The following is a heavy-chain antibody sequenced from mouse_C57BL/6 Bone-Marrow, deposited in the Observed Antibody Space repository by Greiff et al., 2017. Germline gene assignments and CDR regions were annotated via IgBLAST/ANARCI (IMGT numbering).Heavy chain of an antibody. J-gene: IGHJ3*01. D-gene: IGHD3-2*02. Sequence: EVKLMESGGGLVKPGGSLKLSCAASGFTFSDYGMHWVRQAPEKGLEWVAYISSGSSTIYYADTVKGRFTISRDNAKNTLFLQMTSLRSEDTAMYYCASPLAQGRGQGTLVTVSA. CDR2: ISSGSSTI. CDR1: GFTFSDYG. CDR3: ASPLAQG. V-gene: IGHV5-17*01.